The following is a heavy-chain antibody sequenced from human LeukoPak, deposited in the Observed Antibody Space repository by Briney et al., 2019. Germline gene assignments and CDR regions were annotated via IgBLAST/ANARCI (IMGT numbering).Heavy chain of an antibody. V-gene: IGHV1-2*04. J-gene: IGHJ4*02. D-gene: IGHD3-10*01. Sequence: GASVKVSCKASGYTFTGYYMHWVRQAPGQGLEWMGWINPNSGGTNYAQKFQGWVTMTRDTSISTAYMELSRLRSDDTAVYYCAREGGFTMVRGASTAFDYWGQGTLVTVSS. CDR2: INPNSGGT. CDR3: AREGGFTMVRGASTAFDY. CDR1: GYTFTGYY.